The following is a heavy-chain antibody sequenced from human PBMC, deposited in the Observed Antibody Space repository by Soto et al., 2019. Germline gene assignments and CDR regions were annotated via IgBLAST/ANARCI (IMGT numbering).Heavy chain of an antibody. CDR3: ATQHYYGSGSYYILSPYYYYGMDV. CDR1: GGTFSSYA. V-gene: IGHV1-69*01. CDR2: IIPIFGTA. D-gene: IGHD3-10*01. J-gene: IGHJ6*02. Sequence: QVQLVQSGAEVKKPGSSVKVSCKASGGTFSSYAISWVRQAPGQGLEWMGGIIPIFGTANYAQKFQGRVTITADESTSTAYMELSSLRSEDTAVYYCATQHYYGSGSYYILSPYYYYGMDVWGQGTTVTVSS.